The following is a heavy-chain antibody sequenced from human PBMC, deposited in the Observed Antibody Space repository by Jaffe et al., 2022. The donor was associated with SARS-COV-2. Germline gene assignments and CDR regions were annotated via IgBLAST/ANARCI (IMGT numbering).Heavy chain of an antibody. CDR1: GFTFSSYG. D-gene: IGHD4-17*01. V-gene: IGHV3-30*18. CDR2: ISYDGSNK. J-gene: IGHJ5*02. CDR3: AKELVGNGALWFDP. Sequence: QVQLVESGGGVVQPGRSLRLSCAASGFTFSSYGMHWVRQAPGKGLEWVAVISYDGSNKYYADSVKGRFTISRDNSKNTLYLQMNSLRAEDTAVYYCAKELVGNGALWFDPWGQGTLVTVSS.